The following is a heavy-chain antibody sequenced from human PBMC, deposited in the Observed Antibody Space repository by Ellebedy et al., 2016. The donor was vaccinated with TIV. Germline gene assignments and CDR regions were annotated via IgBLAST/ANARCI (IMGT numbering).Heavy chain of an antibody. D-gene: IGHD2-15*01. CDR1: GFTFSTYA. Sequence: GESLKISCAASGFTFSTYAMSWVRQTPGKGLEWVSAISGSDPGTYHADSVKGRFTISRDNSKNTLYLQMNSLRAKDTTVYYCAKGSLGSCSGAQCYTLDYWGQGTLVTVSS. J-gene: IGHJ4*02. CDR3: AKGSLGSCSGAQCYTLDY. V-gene: IGHV3-23*01. CDR2: ISGSDPGT.